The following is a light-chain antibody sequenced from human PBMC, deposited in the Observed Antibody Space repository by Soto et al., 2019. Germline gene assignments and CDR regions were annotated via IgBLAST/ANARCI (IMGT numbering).Light chain of an antibody. CDR3: QSYDSSLSGSVV. V-gene: IGLV1-40*01. CDR1: SSNIGAPYD. J-gene: IGLJ2*01. CDR2: GNT. Sequence: QSVLTQPPSVSGAPGQRVTISCTGSSSNIGAPYDVHWYQQLPGTAPKLLIYGNTNRPSGVPDRFSGSKSGTSASLAIAGLQAEDEADYYCQSYDSSLSGSVVFGGGTQLTVL.